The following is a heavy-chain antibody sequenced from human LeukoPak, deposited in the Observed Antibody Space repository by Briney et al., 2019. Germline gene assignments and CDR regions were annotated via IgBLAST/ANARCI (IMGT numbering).Heavy chain of an antibody. D-gene: IGHD3-16*02. CDR3: ARNGGAELRLRLDELSLFDYYYYMDV. CDR1: GFTFSSYS. J-gene: IGHJ6*03. Sequence: PGGSLRLSCAASGFTFSSYSMDWVRQAPGKGLEWVSSISSSSGYIYYADSVKGRFTISRDNAKNSLYLQMNSLRAEDTAVYYCARNGGAELRLRLDELSLFDYYYYMDVWGKGTTVTVSS. CDR2: ISSSSGYI. V-gene: IGHV3-21*01.